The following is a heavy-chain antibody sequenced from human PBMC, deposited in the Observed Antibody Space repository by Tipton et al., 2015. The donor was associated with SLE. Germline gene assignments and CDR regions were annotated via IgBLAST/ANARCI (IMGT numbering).Heavy chain of an antibody. CDR2: IKSKTDGGTT. Sequence: AVSGFIFSNAWMNWVRQVPGKGLEWVGRIKSKTDGGTTNYAAPVKGRFTILRDDSKNTLYLQMNSLRAEDTAVYYCASSEYAGFDYWGQGTLVTVSS. CDR3: ASSEYAGFDY. J-gene: IGHJ4*02. CDR1: GFIFSNAW. D-gene: IGHD2-8*01. V-gene: IGHV3-15*01.